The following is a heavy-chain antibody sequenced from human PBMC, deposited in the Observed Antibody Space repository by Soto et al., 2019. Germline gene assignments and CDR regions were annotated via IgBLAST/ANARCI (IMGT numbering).Heavy chain of an antibody. CDR2: ISYRGST. D-gene: IGHD3-22*01. Sequence: XETLSLTCTVSAGSITTSYWSWIRQPLGKALEWIGYISYRGSTNYNPSLKSRLTISIDTSKSQISLKLTSMTTADTAVYYCASSGIVGREVNTWFDPWGQGTLVTVSS. J-gene: IGHJ5*02. CDR3: ASSGIVGREVNTWFDP. V-gene: IGHV4-59*01. CDR1: AGSITTSY.